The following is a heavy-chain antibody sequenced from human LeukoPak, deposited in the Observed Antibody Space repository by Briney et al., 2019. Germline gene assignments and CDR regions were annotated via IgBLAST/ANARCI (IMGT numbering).Heavy chain of an antibody. CDR2: VYSSGSV. CDR1: GGSIAIRNYY. J-gene: IGHJ5*02. D-gene: IGHD6-13*01. Sequence: SETLSLTCAVSGGSIAIRNYYWAWIRQSPGRGLEWLGSVYSSGSVYYNPSLKSRVTILVDTSKNQFALKLRSVTAADTAVYYCARGRRTAAAGVWFDPWGQGTLVTVSS. V-gene: IGHV4-39*06. CDR3: ARGRRTAAAGVWFDP.